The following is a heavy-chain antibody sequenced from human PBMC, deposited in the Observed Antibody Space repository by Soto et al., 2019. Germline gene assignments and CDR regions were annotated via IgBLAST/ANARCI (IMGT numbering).Heavy chain of an antibody. CDR2: IYNSGST. V-gene: IGHV4-30-4*01. J-gene: IGHJ4*02. CDR1: GASISSGDYY. CDR3: ARVKSGYNDY. Sequence: TSETLSLTCTVSGASISSGDYYWSWIRQPPGKGLEWIGYIYNSGSTYYNPSLKSRVTISVDTSKNQFSLKLSSVTAADTAVYYCARVKSGYNDYWGQGTLVTVSS. D-gene: IGHD3-22*01.